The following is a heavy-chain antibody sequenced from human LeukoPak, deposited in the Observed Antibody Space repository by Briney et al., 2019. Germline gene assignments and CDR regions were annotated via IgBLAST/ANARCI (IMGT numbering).Heavy chain of an antibody. D-gene: IGHD2-15*01. CDR1: GFTFSSYG. J-gene: IGHJ4*02. CDR2: IRYDGSNK. Sequence: GGSLRLSCAASGFTFSSYGMHWVRHGPGRGLEWVAFIRYDGSNKYYADTVKGRFTISRDNSKNTLYLQMNSLRAEDTAVYYCAKDQEGRGLPLDYWGQGTLVTVSS. V-gene: IGHV3-30*02. CDR3: AKDQEGRGLPLDY.